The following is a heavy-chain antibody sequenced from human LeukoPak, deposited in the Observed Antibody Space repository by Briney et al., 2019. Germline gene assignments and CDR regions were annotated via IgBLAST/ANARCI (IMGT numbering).Heavy chain of an antibody. J-gene: IGHJ4*02. CDR1: GYTFTRFY. CDR3: AREPVDTPMVTSFDY. D-gene: IGHD5-18*01. V-gene: IGHV1-2*02. Sequence: ASVKVSCKASGYTFTRFYMHWVRQAPGQGLEWMGWINPNSGGTNYAQKFQGRVTMTRDTSISTAYMELSRLTSDDTAVYYCAREPVDTPMVTSFDYWGQGTLVTVSS. CDR2: INPNSGGT.